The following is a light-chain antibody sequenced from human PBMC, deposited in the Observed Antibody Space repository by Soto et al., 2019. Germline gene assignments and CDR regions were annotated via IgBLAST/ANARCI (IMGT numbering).Light chain of an antibody. Sequence: QSALTQPASVSGSPGQSITISCTGTSSDVGSYNLVSWYQQAPGTAPKLIIYDVNNRPSGAPDRFSGSTSGNTASLTISRLQAEDETDYFCSLYTSNGSLIFGPGTKLTVL. CDR2: DVN. CDR3: SLYTSNGSLI. CDR1: SSDVGSYNL. V-gene: IGLV2-14*02. J-gene: IGLJ1*01.